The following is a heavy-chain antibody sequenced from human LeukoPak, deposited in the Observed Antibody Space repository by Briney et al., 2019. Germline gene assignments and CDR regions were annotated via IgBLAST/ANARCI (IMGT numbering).Heavy chain of an antibody. Sequence: PSETLSLTGTVSGVSISSSSYYWGGIRQPPGKVLEWIGSIYYIGSTYYNPSLKTLVTISVDTSKTQYSLTLRSVTAADRAVSYCASHIDYDILTGYSDYGMDVWGQGTTVTVSS. V-gene: IGHV4-39*01. CDR2: IYYIGST. CDR3: ASHIDYDILTGYSDYGMDV. J-gene: IGHJ6*02. D-gene: IGHD3-9*01. CDR1: GVSISSSSYY.